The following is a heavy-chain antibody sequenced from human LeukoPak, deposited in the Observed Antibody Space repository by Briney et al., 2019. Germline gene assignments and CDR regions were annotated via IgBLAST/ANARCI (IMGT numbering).Heavy chain of an antibody. V-gene: IGHV4-4*02. CDR3: GKTDIYFNPIDY. J-gene: IGHJ4*02. CDR1: GVSISSSEW. Sequence: SETLSLTCAVSGVSISSSEWWIWVRPPPGQGLEWIGEIHRAGRTRYNPSLKSRVTISMDYSKNQFSLKLTSVTAADTAIYYCGKTDIYFNPIDYWGPGSLVTVSS. D-gene: IGHD3-9*01. CDR2: IHRAGRT.